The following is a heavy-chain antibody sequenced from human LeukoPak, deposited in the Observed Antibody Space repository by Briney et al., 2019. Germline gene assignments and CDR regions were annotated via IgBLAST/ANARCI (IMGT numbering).Heavy chain of an antibody. J-gene: IGHJ6*02. CDR3: ARDQGSYSSSWSYVDYYGMDV. Sequence: SETLSLTCTVSGGSISSYYWSWLRQPPGKGLEWIGYIYYSGSTYYNPSLKSRVTISVDTSKNQFSLKLSSVTAADTAVYYCARDQGSYSSSWSYVDYYGMDVWGQGTTVTVSS. D-gene: IGHD6-13*01. CDR2: IYYSGST. CDR1: GGSISSYY. V-gene: IGHV4-59*06.